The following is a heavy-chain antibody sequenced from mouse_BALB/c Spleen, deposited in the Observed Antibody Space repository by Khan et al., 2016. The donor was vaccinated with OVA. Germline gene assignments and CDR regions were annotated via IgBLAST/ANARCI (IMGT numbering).Heavy chain of an antibody. Sequence: QVQLKESGPGLVQPSQNLSITCTVSGFSLTSYGVHWVRQSPGKGLEWLGVIWSGGSTDYNAAFISRLSISKDNSKSQVFFKINSLQANDTAIYYCARNYDYDEGLVYWGQGTLVTVSA. V-gene: IGHV2-2*02. CDR3: ARNYDYDEGLVY. CDR1: GFSLTSYG. CDR2: IWSGGST. D-gene: IGHD2-4*01. J-gene: IGHJ3*01.